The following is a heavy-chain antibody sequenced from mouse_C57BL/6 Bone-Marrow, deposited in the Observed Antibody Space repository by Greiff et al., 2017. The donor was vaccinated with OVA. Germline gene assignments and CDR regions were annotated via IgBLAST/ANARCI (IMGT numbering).Heavy chain of an antibody. D-gene: IGHD1-1*01. V-gene: IGHV8-8*01. CDR2: IWWDDDK. CDR1: GFSLRPFGLG. J-gene: IGHJ3*01. CDR3: ARIGTPYYYGSSSAY. Sequence: VKLVESGPGILQPSQTPSLPFSFSGFSLRPFGLGLAWIRHPSGKGLEWLAPIWWDDDKYYNPALKSRLTISKDTSKNQVFLKIANVDTADTATYYCARIGTPYYYGSSSAYWGQGTLVTVSA.